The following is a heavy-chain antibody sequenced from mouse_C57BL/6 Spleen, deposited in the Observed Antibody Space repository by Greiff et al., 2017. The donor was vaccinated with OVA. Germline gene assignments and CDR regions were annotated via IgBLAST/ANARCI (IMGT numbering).Heavy chain of an antibody. CDR2: INPNNGGT. CDR1: GYTFTDYY. Sequence: EVQLQQSGPELVKPGASVKISCKASGYTFTDYYMNWVKQSHGKSLEWIGDINPNNGGTSYNQKFKGKATLTVDKSSSTAYMELRSLTSEDSAVYYCARLFSSDYCGSSFLYAMDYWGQGTSVTVSS. D-gene: IGHD1-1*01. CDR3: ARLFSSDYCGSSFLYAMDY. V-gene: IGHV1-26*01. J-gene: IGHJ4*01.